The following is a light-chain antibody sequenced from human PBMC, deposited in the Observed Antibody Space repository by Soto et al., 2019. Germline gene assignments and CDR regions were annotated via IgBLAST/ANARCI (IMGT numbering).Light chain of an antibody. V-gene: IGLV2-11*01. CDR2: DVS. J-gene: IGLJ3*02. CDR3: CSYAGSYTVWV. CDR1: SSDVGGYKY. Sequence: QSALTQPASVSGSPGQSITISCTGTSSDVGGYKYVSWYQQHPGKAPKLMIYDVSKRPSGVPDRFSGSKSGNTASLTISGLQAEDEADYYCCSYAGSYTVWVFGGGTKLTVL.